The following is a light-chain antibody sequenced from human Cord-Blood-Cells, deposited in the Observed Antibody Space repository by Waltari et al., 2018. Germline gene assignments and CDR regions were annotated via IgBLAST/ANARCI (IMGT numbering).Light chain of an antibody. CDR3: QQYGSSPYT. J-gene: IGKJ2*01. CDR1: QSVSSSY. V-gene: IGKV3-20*01. CDR2: GAS. Sequence: EIVLTQSPGTLSLSPGERATLSCRASQSVSSSYLAWYKQNPAPAPSLLISGASSRATGIPDRFSGSGSDADFNLTISRLEPEDFAVYCCQQYGSSPYTFGQGTKLELK.